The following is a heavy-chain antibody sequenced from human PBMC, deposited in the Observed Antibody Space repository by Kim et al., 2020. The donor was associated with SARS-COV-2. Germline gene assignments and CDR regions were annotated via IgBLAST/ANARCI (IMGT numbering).Heavy chain of an antibody. CDR3: TKSARIGPRSYFAGDYFDY. CDR1: GLTFDDYT. Sequence: GGSLRLSCAASGLTFDDYTMHWARQLPGKGLEWVAFITGDGVYTPYADSVKGRFTISRDNSRNSLYLQMTSLTAEDTGIYYCTKSARIGPRSYFAGDYFDYWGQGALVTVSS. J-gene: IGHJ4*02. V-gene: IGHV3-43*02. D-gene: IGHD3-10*01. CDR2: ITGDGVYT.